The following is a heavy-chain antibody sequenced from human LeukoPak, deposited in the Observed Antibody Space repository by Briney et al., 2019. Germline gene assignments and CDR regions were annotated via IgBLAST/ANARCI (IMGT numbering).Heavy chain of an antibody. J-gene: IGHJ5*02. CDR2: INHSGST. V-gene: IGHV4-34*01. D-gene: IGHD3-16*02. CDR3: ARVQLPPTLPATVIAPNWFDP. CDR1: GGSFTGYY. Sequence: SETLSLTCAVYGGSFTGYYWSWIRQPPGKGLEWIGGINHSGSTNYNPSLKSRVPISVDTSKNQFSLKLRSVTAADTAVYYCARVQLPPTLPATVIAPNWFDPWGQGTLVTVSS.